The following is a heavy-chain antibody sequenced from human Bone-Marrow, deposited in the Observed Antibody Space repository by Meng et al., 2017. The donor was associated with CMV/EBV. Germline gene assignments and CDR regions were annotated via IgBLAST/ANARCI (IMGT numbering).Heavy chain of an antibody. V-gene: IGHV4-59*01. Sequence: GSLRLSCTVSGGSISSYYWSWIRQPPGKGLEWIGYIYYSGSTNYNPSLKSRVTISVDTSKNQFSLKLSSVTAADTAVYYCAREGASYGGIDYWGQGTLVTSPQ. CDR2: IYYSGST. D-gene: IGHD3-16*01. J-gene: IGHJ4*02. CDR3: AREGASYGGIDY. CDR1: GGSISSYY.